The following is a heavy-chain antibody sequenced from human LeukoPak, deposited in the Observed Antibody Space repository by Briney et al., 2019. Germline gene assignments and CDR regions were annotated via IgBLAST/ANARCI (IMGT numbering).Heavy chain of an antibody. V-gene: IGHV3-21*01. J-gene: IGHJ4*02. CDR2: ISSTGSYI. CDR3: AKVYYDFWSGYYNDFDY. CDR1: GFNLASYM. Sequence: GGSLRLSCAASGFNLASYMLNWVRQAPGKGLEWVSSISSTGSYIYYADSVKGRFTISRDNSKNTLYLQMNSLRAEDTAVYYCAKVYYDFWSGYYNDFDYWGQGTLVTVSS. D-gene: IGHD3-3*01.